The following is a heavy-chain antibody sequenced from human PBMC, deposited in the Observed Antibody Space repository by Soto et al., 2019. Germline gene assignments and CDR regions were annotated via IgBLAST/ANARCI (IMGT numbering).Heavy chain of an antibody. V-gene: IGHV1-69*06. CDR2: IIPIFGTA. J-gene: IGHJ4*02. CDR1: GGTFSSYA. CDR3: ARASPKRSLSVDLYYFDY. Sequence: QVQLEQSGAEVKKPGSSVKVSCKASGGTFSSYAISWVRQAPGQGLEWMGGIIPIFGTANYAQKFQGRVTITADKSTSTAYMELSSLRSEDTAVYYCARASPKRSLSVDLYYFDYWGQGTLVTVSS.